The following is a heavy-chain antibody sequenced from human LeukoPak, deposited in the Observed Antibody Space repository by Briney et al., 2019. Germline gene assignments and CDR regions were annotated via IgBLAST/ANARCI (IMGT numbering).Heavy chain of an antibody. Sequence: PSETLSLTCTVSGGSISSSSYSWGWIRQPPGKGLEWIGSIYYSGSTYYNPSLKSRVTISVDTSKNQFSLKLSSVTAADTAVYYCARQDHYYDSSGYRLYYFDYWGQGTLVTVSS. CDR3: ARQDHYYDSSGYRLYYFDY. V-gene: IGHV4-39*01. CDR2: IYYSGST. CDR1: GGSISSSSYS. D-gene: IGHD3-22*01. J-gene: IGHJ4*02.